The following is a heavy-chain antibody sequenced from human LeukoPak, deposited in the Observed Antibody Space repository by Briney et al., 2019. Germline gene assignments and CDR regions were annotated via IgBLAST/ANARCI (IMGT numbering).Heavy chain of an antibody. CDR3: ARRKTTVRYYYCYYWIDV. CDR2: ISAYNGNT. D-gene: IGHD4-11*01. V-gene: IGHV1-18*01. Sequence: ASVKLSCKASGYTFTSYGISWVRQAPGQGLEWMGWISAYNGNTNYAQNLQGRVTMTIDTSKNTAYMELRSLRADDTAVYYCARRKTTVRYYYCYYWIDVWVGGTTVTVSS. CDR1: GYTFTSYG. J-gene: IGHJ6*04.